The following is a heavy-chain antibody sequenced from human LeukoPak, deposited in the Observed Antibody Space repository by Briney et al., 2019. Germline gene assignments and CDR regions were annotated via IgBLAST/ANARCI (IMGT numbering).Heavy chain of an antibody. CDR1: GFTFSSYG. D-gene: IGHD3-10*01. CDR2: IWYDGSNK. V-gene: IGHV3-33*01. J-gene: IGHJ6*04. Sequence: GGSLRLSCAASGFTFSSYGMHWVRQAPGKGLEWVAVIWYDGSNKYYADSVKGRFTISRDNSKNTLYLQMNSLRAEDTAVYYCGRGGGLITMVRGVSHYYGMDVWGKGPTVTVS. CDR3: GRGGGLITMVRGVSHYYGMDV.